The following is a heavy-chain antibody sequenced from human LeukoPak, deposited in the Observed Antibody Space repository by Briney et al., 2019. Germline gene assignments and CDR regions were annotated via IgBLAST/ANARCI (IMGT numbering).Heavy chain of an antibody. V-gene: IGHV3-7*01. CDR1: GFRYSVFC. Sequence: PGGSLRLSRAASGFRYSVFCMSGVRQAPGKGLEWVANINQDGSEKNYVDSAKGRLTISRDGAKNSLYLQMNSLRAEDAAVYYCAREQCSGNSCYYYWGQGTLVTVSS. J-gene: IGHJ4*02. CDR2: INQDGSEK. D-gene: IGHD2-15*01. CDR3: AREQCSGNSCYYY.